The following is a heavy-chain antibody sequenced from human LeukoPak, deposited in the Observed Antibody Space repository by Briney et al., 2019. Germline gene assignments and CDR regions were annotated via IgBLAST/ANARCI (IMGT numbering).Heavy chain of an antibody. V-gene: IGHV4-59*11. J-gene: IGHJ5*02. CDR2: IYNSGST. CDR3: ARVAGNEGWYRSNWFDP. Sequence: SETLSLTCTVSGDSISNHYWSWVRQPPGKGLEWIGHIYNSGSTNYNPSLKSRVTISVDTSKNQFSLRLSSVTAADTAVYYCARVAGNEGWYRSNWFDPWGQGTLVTVSS. D-gene: IGHD2-15*01. CDR1: GDSISNHY.